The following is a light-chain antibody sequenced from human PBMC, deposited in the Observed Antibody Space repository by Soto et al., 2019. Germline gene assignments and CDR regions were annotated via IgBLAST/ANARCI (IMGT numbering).Light chain of an antibody. CDR1: SSDVGNYNL. J-gene: IGLJ2*01. Sequence: QSVLTQPASVSGSPGQSITISCTGTSSDVGNYNLVSWYQQFPGKAPKLIIYEGSRRPSGVSNRFSGSKSGNTASLTISGLQAEDEADYYCCSYAGSFTFDVXGGGTKVTVL. CDR3: CSYAGSFTFDV. CDR2: EGS. V-gene: IGLV2-23*03.